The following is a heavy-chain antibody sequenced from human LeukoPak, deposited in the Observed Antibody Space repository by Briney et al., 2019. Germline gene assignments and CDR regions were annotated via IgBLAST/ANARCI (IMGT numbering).Heavy chain of an antibody. D-gene: IGHD2-15*01. CDR2: MNPNSGNT. CDR1: GYTFTSYD. Sequence: ASVKVSCKASGYTFTSYDINWVRQATGQGLEWMGWMNPNSGNTGYAQKFQGRVTMTRNTSISTAYMELSSLRSEDTAVYYCARERYCSGGSRYSDLDYWGQGTLVTVSS. CDR3: ARERYCSGGSRYSDLDY. J-gene: IGHJ4*02. V-gene: IGHV1-8*01.